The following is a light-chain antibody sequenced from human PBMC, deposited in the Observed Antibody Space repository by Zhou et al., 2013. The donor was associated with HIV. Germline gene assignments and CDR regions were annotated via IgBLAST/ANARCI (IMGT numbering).Light chain of an antibody. CDR1: QSISRW. Sequence: DIQMTQSPSTLSASVGDRVIITCRASQSISRWVAWYQQKPGQVPKLLIFVASILQSGVPSRFNGSGSGTDFSLTISSLQPEDFATYYCQQSYSASQITFGQGTRLEIK. CDR3: QQSYSASQIT. CDR2: VAS. V-gene: IGKV1-39*01. J-gene: IGKJ5*01.